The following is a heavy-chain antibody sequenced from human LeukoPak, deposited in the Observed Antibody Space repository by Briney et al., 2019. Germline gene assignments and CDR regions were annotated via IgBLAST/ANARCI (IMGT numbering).Heavy chain of an antibody. CDR3: AGSLGFSAAPDY. Sequence: SETLSLACAVYGGSFSGYYWSWIRPPPGKGLEWIGEINHSGSTNYNPSLKSRVTISVDTSKNQFSLQLSAVTAADTPVYYCAGSLGFSAAPDYWGQGTLVTVSS. D-gene: IGHD6-13*01. CDR2: INHSGST. V-gene: IGHV4-34*01. J-gene: IGHJ4*02. CDR1: GGSFSGYY.